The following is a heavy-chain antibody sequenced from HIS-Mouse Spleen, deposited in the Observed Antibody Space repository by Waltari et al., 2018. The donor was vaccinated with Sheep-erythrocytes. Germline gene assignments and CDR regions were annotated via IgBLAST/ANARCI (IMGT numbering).Heavy chain of an antibody. Sequence: EVQLVESEGGLVQPGGSLKLSCAASGFPVRSHYMSWVRQAPGKGLEWVSVIYSGGSTYYADSVKGRFTISRDNSKNTLYLQMNSLRAEDTAVYYCARVDSSSWLGAFDIWGQGTMVTVSS. D-gene: IGHD6-13*01. CDR2: IYSGGST. J-gene: IGHJ3*02. CDR3: ARVDSSSWLGAFDI. CDR1: GFPVRSHY. V-gene: IGHV3-66*01.